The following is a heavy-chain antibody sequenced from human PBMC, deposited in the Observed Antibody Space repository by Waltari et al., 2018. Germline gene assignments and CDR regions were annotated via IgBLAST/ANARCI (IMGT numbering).Heavy chain of an antibody. CDR3: ATGFLEWFHHPFDY. D-gene: IGHD3-3*01. CDR1: GYTFTDYY. V-gene: IGHV1-69-2*01. J-gene: IGHJ4*02. CDR2: VDPEDCET. Sequence: EVQLIQSGAEVKKPGATVKISCKASGYTFTDYYLHWVQQAPGKGLEWMGRVDPEDCETIYAEKFQGRVTITADTSTDTAYMELSSLRSEDTAVYYCATGFLEWFHHPFDYWGQGTLVTVSS.